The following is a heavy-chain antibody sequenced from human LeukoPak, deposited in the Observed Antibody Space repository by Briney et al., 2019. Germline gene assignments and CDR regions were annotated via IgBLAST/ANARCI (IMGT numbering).Heavy chain of an antibody. CDR1: GGSISSYY. J-gene: IGHJ3*02. V-gene: IGHV4-59*01. Sequence: SETLSLTCTVSGGSISSYYWSWIRQPPGKGLEWIGYIYYSGSTNYNPSLKSRVTISVDTSKNQFSLKLSSVTAADTAVYYCATDQGRVYDSSVSDAFDMWGQGTMVTVSS. D-gene: IGHD3-22*01. CDR3: ATDQGRVYDSSVSDAFDM. CDR2: IYYSGST.